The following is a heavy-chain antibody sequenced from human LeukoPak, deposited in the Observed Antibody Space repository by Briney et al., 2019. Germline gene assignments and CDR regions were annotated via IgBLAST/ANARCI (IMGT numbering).Heavy chain of an antibody. CDR3: VSQWLDF. J-gene: IGHJ5*01. Sequence: GGSLRLSCAASGFTFSNAWMNWVRQAPGKGLEWVARIKTKTDGGTTDYAAPVKGRFTISRDDSKNTVYLQMNSLKTEDTAVYYCVSQWLDFWGQGTLVTVSS. V-gene: IGHV3-15*01. CDR2: IKTKTDGGTT. CDR1: GFTFSNAW.